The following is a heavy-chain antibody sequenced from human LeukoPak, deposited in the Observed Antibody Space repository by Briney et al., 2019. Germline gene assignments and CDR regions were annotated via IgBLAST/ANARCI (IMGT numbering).Heavy chain of an antibody. Sequence: ASVKVSCKASGYTFTGYYMHWVRHAPGQGLEWMGWINPNSGGTNYAQKFQGRVTMTRDTSISTAYMELSRLRSDDTAVYYCARDNAVAGTNWFDPWGQGTLVTVSS. J-gene: IGHJ5*02. D-gene: IGHD6-19*01. CDR2: INPNSGGT. CDR1: GYTFTGYY. V-gene: IGHV1-2*02. CDR3: ARDNAVAGTNWFDP.